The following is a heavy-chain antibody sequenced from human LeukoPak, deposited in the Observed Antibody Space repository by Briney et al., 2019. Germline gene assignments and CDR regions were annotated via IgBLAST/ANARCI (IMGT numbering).Heavy chain of an antibody. CDR2: IYTSGST. CDR3: ARDQGYCSSTSCSRFDP. J-gene: IGHJ5*02. CDR1: GGSISSGSYY. D-gene: IGHD2-2*01. V-gene: IGHV4-61*02. Sequence: SETLSLTCTVSGGSISSGSYYWSWLRQPAGKGLEWIGRIYTSGSTNYNPSLKSRVTISVDTSKNQFSLKLSSLTAADTAVYCCARDQGYCSSTSCSRFDPWGQGTLVTVSS.